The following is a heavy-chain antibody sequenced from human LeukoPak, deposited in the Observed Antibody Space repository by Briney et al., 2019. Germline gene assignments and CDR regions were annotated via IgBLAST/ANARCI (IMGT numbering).Heavy chain of an antibody. J-gene: IGHJ4*02. CDR1: GGSISSYY. D-gene: IGHD6-19*01. CDR2: IYYSGST. V-gene: IGHV4-59*01. CDR3: ARVGYSSGWTFDY. Sequence: PSETLSLTCTVSGGSISSYYWSWIRQPPGKGLEWIGYIYYSGSTNYNPSLKSRVTISVDTSKNQFSLKLSSVTAADTAVCYCARVGYSSGWTFDYWGQGTLVTVSS.